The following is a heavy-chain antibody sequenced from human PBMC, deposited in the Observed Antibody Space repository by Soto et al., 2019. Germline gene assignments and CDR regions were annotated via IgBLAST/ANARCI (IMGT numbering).Heavy chain of an antibody. CDR1: GYNLTDHG. D-gene: IGHD2-15*01. Sequence: GPEVKKPGASVKVSCKASGYNLTDHGISWVRQAPGQGLEWMGWINPYNANTRYGEKVQGRVTMTTDTSSTVYMELTGLTSDDTAVYYCARDWTSPSCVSSSCPRGGWFDPWGQGTLVTVSS. V-gene: IGHV1-18*04. CDR2: INPYNANT. CDR3: ARDWTSPSCVSSSCPRGGWFDP. J-gene: IGHJ5*02.